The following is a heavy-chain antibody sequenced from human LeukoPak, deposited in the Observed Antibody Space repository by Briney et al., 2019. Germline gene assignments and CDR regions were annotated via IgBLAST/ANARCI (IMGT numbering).Heavy chain of an antibody. Sequence: GGSLRLSCSASGFTFSSYEMNWVRQAPGKGLEWVSSISSSSSYIYYADSVKGRFTISRDNAKNSLYLQMNSLRAEDTAVYYCARDWSGSYYFDCWGQGTLVTVSS. D-gene: IGHD1-26*01. CDR2: ISSSSSYI. CDR3: ARDWSGSYYFDC. V-gene: IGHV3-21*01. J-gene: IGHJ4*02. CDR1: GFTFSSYE.